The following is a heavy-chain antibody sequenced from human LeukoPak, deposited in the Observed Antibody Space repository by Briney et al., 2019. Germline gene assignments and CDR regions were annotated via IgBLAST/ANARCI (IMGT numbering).Heavy chain of an antibody. V-gene: IGHV3-7*01. J-gene: IGHJ5*02. CDR3: ARDSTGYGYEEWS. Sequence: GGSLRLSCAASGFTFSRFWMSWVRQAPGKGQEWVANIKQDGSETNYVDSVKGRFTISRDNAKNSLYLQMNSLRAEDTALYYCARDSTGYGYEEWSWGQGTLVTVSS. CDR2: IKQDGSET. CDR1: GFTFSRFW. D-gene: IGHD5-18*01.